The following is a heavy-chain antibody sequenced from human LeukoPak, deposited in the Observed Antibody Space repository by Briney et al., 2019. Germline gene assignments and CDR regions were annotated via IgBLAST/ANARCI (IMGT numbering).Heavy chain of an antibody. V-gene: IGHV3-9*01. CDR3: AREADYYNNSPGGGLDI. CDR1: GFRFDDYA. J-gene: IGHJ3*02. D-gene: IGHD3-22*01. CDR2: ISGHTV. Sequence: PGRSLRLSCAASGFRFDDYAMNWVRQAPGKGLEWVSGISGHTVGYADSVKGRFTISRDNAKNSLYLQMTGLKTEDTAVYYCAREADYYNNSPGGGLDIWGQGTMVTVSS.